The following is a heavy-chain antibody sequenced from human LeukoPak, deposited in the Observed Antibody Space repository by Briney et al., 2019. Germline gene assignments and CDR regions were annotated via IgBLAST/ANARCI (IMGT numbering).Heavy chain of an antibody. D-gene: IGHD5-24*01. CDR3: ARVEMTTILGGFERYNWFDP. J-gene: IGHJ5*02. CDR1: GYSISSDYY. CDR2: IHHSGST. V-gene: IGHV4-38-2*02. Sequence: SETLSLTCTVSGYSISSDYYWGWVRQPPGKGLEWIGSIHHSGSTYYNPSLRSRIAISLDTSKNQFSLKLNSVTAADTAVYYCARVEMTTILGGFERYNWFDPWGQGTLVTVSS.